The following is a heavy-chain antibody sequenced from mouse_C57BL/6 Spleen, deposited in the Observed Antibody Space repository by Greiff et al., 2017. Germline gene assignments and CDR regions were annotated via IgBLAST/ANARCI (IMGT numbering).Heavy chain of an antibody. CDR2: INPNNGGT. J-gene: IGHJ1*03. CDR1: GYTFTDYN. Sequence: VQLQQSGPELVKPGASVKMSCKASGYTFTDYNMHWVKQSHGKSLEWIGYINPNNGGTSYNQKFKGKATLTVNKSSSTAYMGLRSLTSEDSAVYYCARWGYYYGSSYWYFDVWGTGTTVTVSS. V-gene: IGHV1-22*01. CDR3: ARWGYYYGSSYWYFDV. D-gene: IGHD1-1*01.